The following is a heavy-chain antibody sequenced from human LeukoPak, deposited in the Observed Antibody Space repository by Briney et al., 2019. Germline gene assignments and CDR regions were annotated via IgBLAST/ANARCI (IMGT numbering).Heavy chain of an antibody. CDR1: GGSFSGYY. V-gene: IGHV3-11*04. CDR2: ISSSGSTI. CDR3: ARRPNYGGNSVAFDI. Sequence: LSLTCAVYGGSFSGYYMSWLRQAPGKGLEWVSYISSSGSTIYYADSVKGRFTISSDNAKNSLYLQMNSLRAEDTAVYYCARRPNYGGNSVAFDIWGQGTMVTVSS. D-gene: IGHD4-23*01. J-gene: IGHJ3*02.